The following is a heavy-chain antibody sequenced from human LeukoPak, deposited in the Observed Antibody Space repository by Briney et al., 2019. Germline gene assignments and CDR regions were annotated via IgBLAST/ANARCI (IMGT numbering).Heavy chain of an antibody. CDR2: IIPIFGTA. Sequence: GASVKVSCKASGGTFSSYAISWVRQAPGQGLEWMGGIIPIFGTANYAQKFQGRVTITADESTSTAYMELSSLRSEDTAVYYCARDAVPAAIRHDWYFDLWGRGTLVTVSS. J-gene: IGHJ2*01. CDR1: GGTFSSYA. D-gene: IGHD2-2*01. V-gene: IGHV1-69*13. CDR3: ARDAVPAAIRHDWYFDL.